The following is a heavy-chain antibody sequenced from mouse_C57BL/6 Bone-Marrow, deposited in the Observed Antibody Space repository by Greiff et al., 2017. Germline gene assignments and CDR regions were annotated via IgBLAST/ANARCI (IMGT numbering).Heavy chain of an antibody. CDR1: GFSLTSYG. CDR2: IWGDGST. V-gene: IGHV2-3*01. CDR3: ARFRRGRGVGY. J-gene: IGHJ2*01. Sequence: VKVVESGPGLVAPSQSLSITCTVSGFSLTSYGVSWVRQPPGKGLEWLGVIWGDGSTNYHSALISRLSISKDISKSQVFLKLNSLQTDGTATYYCARFRRGRGVGYWGQGTTLTVSS.